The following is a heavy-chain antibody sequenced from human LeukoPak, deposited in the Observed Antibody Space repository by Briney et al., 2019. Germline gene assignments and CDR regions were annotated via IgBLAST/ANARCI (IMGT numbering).Heavy chain of an antibody. CDR1: GFKFIDYY. CDR2: VDPEDGET. V-gene: IGHV1-69-2*01. CDR3: ATGGEPGDNTHDYYYYMDV. J-gene: IGHJ6*03. D-gene: IGHD1-26*01. Sequence: ASVKVSCKVSGFKFIDYYMHWVQQAPGKGLEWMGLVDPEDGETRFAEKFQGRVTITADTSTDTAYMELSSLRSEDTAVYYCATGGEPGDNTHDYYYYMDVWGKGTSVTVSS.